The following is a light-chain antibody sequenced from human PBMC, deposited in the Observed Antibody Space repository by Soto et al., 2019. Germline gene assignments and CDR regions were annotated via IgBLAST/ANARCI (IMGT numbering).Light chain of an antibody. V-gene: IGKV1-9*01. CDR3: QQLKTYPPA. CDR1: QGISTY. CDR2: AAS. J-gene: IGKJ4*01. Sequence: IQLTQSPSSLSASVGDRVTVTCRASQGISTYLAWYQQEPGKAPKLLIYAASSLQSGVPSRFSGSGSGTEFTLTISSLRPEDFATYYCQQLKTYPPAFGGGTKVDIK.